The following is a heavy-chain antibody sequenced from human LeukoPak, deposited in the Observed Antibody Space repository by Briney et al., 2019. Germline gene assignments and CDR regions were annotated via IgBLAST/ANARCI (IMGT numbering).Heavy chain of an antibody. D-gene: IGHD4-17*01. CDR2: ISSSSSTI. CDR3: ARRPTMTTVTTPAFDI. CDR1: GFTFSSYS. V-gene: IGHV3-48*04. J-gene: IGHJ3*02. Sequence: SGGSLRLSCAASGFTFSSYSMNWVRQAPGKGLEWVSYISSSSSTIYYADSVKGRFTISRDNAKNSLYLQMNSLRAEDTAVYYCARRPTMTTVTTPAFDIWGQGTMVTVSS.